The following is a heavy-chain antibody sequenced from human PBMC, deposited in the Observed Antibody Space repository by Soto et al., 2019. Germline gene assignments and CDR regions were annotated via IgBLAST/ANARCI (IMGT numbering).Heavy chain of an antibody. Sequence: QVQLQESGPGLVKPSGTLSLTCAVSGGSISSSNWWSWVRQPPGKGLEWIGEIYHSGSTNYNPSLKSRVTISVDNSKNQFSLKLSSVTAADTAVYYCASDSSGWYGGGNWFDPWGQGTLVTVSS. CDR3: ASDSSGWYGGGNWFDP. V-gene: IGHV4-4*02. CDR2: IYHSGST. CDR1: GGSISSSNW. D-gene: IGHD6-19*01. J-gene: IGHJ5*02.